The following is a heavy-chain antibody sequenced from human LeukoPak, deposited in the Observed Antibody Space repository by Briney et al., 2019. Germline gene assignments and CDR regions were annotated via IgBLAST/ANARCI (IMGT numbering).Heavy chain of an antibody. CDR2: INPNSGGT. D-gene: IGHD3-10*01. Sequence: ASVKVSCKASGYIFSNYGISWVRQAPGQGLEWMGWINPNSGGTNYAQKFQGRVTMTRDTSISTAYMELSRLRSDDTAVYYCARNGGSGSPYFDYWGQGTLVTVSS. J-gene: IGHJ4*02. CDR3: ARNGGSGSPYFDY. V-gene: IGHV1-2*02. CDR1: GYIFSNYG.